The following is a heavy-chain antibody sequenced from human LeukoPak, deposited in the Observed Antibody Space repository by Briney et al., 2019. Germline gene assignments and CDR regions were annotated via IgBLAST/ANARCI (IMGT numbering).Heavy chain of an antibody. V-gene: IGHV4-34*01. J-gene: IGHJ4*02. CDR2: INHSGST. Sequence: PSETLALTCAVYGGSFSGYYWSWIRHPPGKGREWIGEINHSGSTNYNPSLKSSVAISVDTSKNEFCLKLSSVTAADTAVYYCARLMSIEAAGNLGYWGQGTLVTVSS. D-gene: IGHD6-13*01. CDR1: GGSFSGYY. CDR3: ARLMSIEAAGNLGY.